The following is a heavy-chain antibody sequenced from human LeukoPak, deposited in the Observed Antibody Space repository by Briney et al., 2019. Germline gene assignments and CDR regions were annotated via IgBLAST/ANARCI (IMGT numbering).Heavy chain of an antibody. CDR1: RASISSFH. Sequence: SETLSLTCTVSRASISSFHWSWIRQPAGKGLEWIGRIFTSGSTTYNPSLKSRVTMSVDTSKNQFSLKLSSVTAADTAVYYCARDIVVEPAATRFDPWGQGTLVTVSS. J-gene: IGHJ5*02. CDR2: IFTSGST. V-gene: IGHV4-4*07. D-gene: IGHD2-2*01. CDR3: ARDIVVEPAATRFDP.